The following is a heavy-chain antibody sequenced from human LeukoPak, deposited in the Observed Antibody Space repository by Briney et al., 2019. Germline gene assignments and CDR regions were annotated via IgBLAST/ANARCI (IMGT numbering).Heavy chain of an antibody. D-gene: IGHD3-10*01. CDR3: ARDPSYYGSGSYSDY. CDR1: GGSISSSNW. Sequence: SETLSLTCAVSGGSISSSNWWSWVRQPPGKGLEWIGEIYHSGSTNYNPSLKSRVTISVDKSKNQFSLKLSSVTAADTAVYYYARDPSYYGSGSYSDYWGQGTLVTVSS. J-gene: IGHJ4*02. CDR2: IYHSGST. V-gene: IGHV4-4*02.